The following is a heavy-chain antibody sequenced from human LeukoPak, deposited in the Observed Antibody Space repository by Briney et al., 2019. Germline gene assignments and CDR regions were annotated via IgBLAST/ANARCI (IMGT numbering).Heavy chain of an antibody. CDR2: IYPGDSEP. CDR3: ARHSAITMVRASYYYYMDV. CDR1: GYSFTSYW. Sequence: GESLKISGKGFGYSFTSYWIGGVRQMPGKGLEWMGIIYPGDSEPSNSPSFQGQVTISADKHISTAYLQWSSLKASDTAMYYCARHSAITMVRASYYYYMDVWGKGTTVTVSS. J-gene: IGHJ6*03. V-gene: IGHV5-51*01. D-gene: IGHD3-10*01.